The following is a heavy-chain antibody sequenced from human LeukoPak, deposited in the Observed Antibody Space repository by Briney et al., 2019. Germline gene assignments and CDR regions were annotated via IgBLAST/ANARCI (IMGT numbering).Heavy chain of an antibody. D-gene: IGHD6-13*01. CDR3: AKDREKSYSSSWYYFDY. Sequence: GGSLRLSCAASGFTFSSYSMNWVRQAPGKGLEWVSSISSSSSYIYYADSVKGRFTISRDNAKNTLNLQMDSPRAEDTAVYYCAKDREKSYSSSWYYFDYWGQGTLVTVSS. CDR2: ISSSSSYI. J-gene: IGHJ4*02. CDR1: GFTFSSYS. V-gene: IGHV3-21*04.